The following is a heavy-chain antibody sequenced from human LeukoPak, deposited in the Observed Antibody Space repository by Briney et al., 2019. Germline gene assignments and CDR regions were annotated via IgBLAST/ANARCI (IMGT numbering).Heavy chain of an antibody. D-gene: IGHD2-21*02. CDR2: INPSGGST. CDR1: GYTFTSYY. Sequence: GASVKVSCKAFGYTFTSYYMHWVRQAPGQGLEWMGIINPSGGSTSYAQKFQGRVTMTRDMSTSTVYMELSSLRSEDTAVYYCAREGHIVVVTAIGSIDYWGQGTLVTVSS. V-gene: IGHV1-46*01. CDR3: AREGHIVVVTAIGSIDY. J-gene: IGHJ4*02.